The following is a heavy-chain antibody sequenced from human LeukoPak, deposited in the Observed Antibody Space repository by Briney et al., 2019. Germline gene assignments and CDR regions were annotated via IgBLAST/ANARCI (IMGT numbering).Heavy chain of an antibody. CDR1: GYSISSYD. J-gene: IGHJ5*02. Sequence: SSETLSLTCTVSGYSISSYDWSWIRQPPGKGLEWIGFINHSGNTNYNPSLKSRVTLSVDTSKSQFSLRLRSVTAADTAVYYCARHRGTFDPWGQGTLVTVSS. CDR2: INHSGNT. D-gene: IGHD3-10*01. CDR3: ARHRGTFDP. V-gene: IGHV4-59*08.